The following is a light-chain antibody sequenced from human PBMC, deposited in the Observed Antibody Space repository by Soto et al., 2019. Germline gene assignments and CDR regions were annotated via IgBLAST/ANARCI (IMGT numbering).Light chain of an antibody. CDR2: DVS. CDR1: QSVSSW. J-gene: IGKJ1*01. CDR3: QQYKTYWT. Sequence: DIQMTQSPSTLSASVGDRVTFTCRASQSVSSWLAWYQQKPGKAPRLLIYDVSSLESGVPSRLSGSGSGTEFTLTISSLQPDDSATYYCQQYKTYWTFGQGTKVEIK. V-gene: IGKV1-5*01.